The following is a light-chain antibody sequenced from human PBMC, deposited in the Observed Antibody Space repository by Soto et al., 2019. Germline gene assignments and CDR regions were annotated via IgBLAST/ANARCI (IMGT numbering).Light chain of an antibody. CDR2: RAS. Sequence: DVVMTQSPLSLPVTLGQPASISCRSSQSLVYSDGNAYLSWFQQRPGQSPRRLIYRASNRDSGVPDRFSGSGSGTDFTLQINRVEVEDVAIYFCLQGTHWPPTFGRGTRVEIK. J-gene: IGKJ1*01. V-gene: IGKV2-30*01. CDR1: QSLVYSDGNAY. CDR3: LQGTHWPPT.